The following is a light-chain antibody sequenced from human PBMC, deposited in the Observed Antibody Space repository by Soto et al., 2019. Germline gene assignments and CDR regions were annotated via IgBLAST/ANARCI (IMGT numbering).Light chain of an antibody. CDR2: DAS. V-gene: IGKV3-11*01. Sequence: EIVLTQSAATLSLSPGERATRSCRASQSVSSYLAWYQQKPGQAPRLLIYDASNRATGIPARFSGSGSGTDFTLTISSLEPEDFAVYYCQQRSNWPPTFGQGTRLEIK. CDR3: QQRSNWPPT. J-gene: IGKJ5*01. CDR1: QSVSSY.